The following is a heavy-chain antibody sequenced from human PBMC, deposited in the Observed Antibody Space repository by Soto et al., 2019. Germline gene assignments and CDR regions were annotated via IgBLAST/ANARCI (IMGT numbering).Heavy chain of an antibody. V-gene: IGHV4-59*08. CDR3: ARQQGYGWFDP. CDR2: MFDTGNT. Sequence: QVQLQESGPGLVKPSETLSLTCTVSGGSISDYYWSWIRQPPGKRLEWIGYMFDTGNTNYNPSLRGRLTISVDTSKNQLSVKMTSVTAADTAVYYCARQQGYGWFDPWGQGTLVTVSS. J-gene: IGHJ5*02. D-gene: IGHD5-18*01. CDR1: GGSISDYY.